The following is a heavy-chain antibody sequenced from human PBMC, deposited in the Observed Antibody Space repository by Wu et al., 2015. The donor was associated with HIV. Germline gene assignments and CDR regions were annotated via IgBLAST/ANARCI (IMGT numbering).Heavy chain of an antibody. J-gene: IGHJ6*02. CDR2: ISAYDGNT. Sequence: QVQLVQSGAEMKKPGASVKVSCKAFGYNFAAYGISWVRQAPGQGLEWMGWISAYDGNTNYAQNLQGRVTMTTDTSTSTAYMELRSLRSDDTAVYYCARDQQWPTTYYYYYGMDVWGQGTTVTVSS. V-gene: IGHV1-18*01. CDR3: ARDQQWPTTYYYYYGMDV. CDR1: GYNFAAYG. D-gene: IGHD6-19*01.